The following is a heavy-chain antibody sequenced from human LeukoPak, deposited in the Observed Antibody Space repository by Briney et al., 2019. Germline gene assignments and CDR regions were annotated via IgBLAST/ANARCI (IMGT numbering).Heavy chain of an antibody. J-gene: IGHJ4*02. V-gene: IGHV1-2*02. CDR1: GYTFTAYY. CDR3: ARPNYYASSGYYVSDY. D-gene: IGHD3-22*01. CDR2: INPNSGGT. Sequence: GASVKVSFMSSGYTFTAYYMHWVRQAPGQGLEWMGWINPNSGGTNYAQKFQGRVTMTRDTSISTAYMELSRLRSDDTAVYYCARPNYYASSGYYVSDYWGQGTLVAVSS.